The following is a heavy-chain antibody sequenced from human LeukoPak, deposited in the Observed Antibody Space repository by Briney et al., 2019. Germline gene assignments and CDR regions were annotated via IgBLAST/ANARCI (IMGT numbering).Heavy chain of an antibody. D-gene: IGHD3-22*01. CDR1: GFTFSSYA. V-gene: IGHV3-30-3*01. CDR3: ARGLDVY. Sequence: GGSLRPSCAASGFTFSSYAMHWVRQAPGKGLEWVAVISYDGSNKYYADSVKGRFTISRDNSKNTLYLQMNSLRAEDTAVYYCARGLDVYWGQGTLVTVSS. CDR2: ISYDGSNK. J-gene: IGHJ4*02.